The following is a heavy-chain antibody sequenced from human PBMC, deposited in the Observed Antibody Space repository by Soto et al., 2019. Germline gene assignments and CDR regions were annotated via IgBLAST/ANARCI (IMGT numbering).Heavy chain of an antibody. CDR3: ARVLSPTPRDQYYYYCYMDV. V-gene: IGHV1-69*02. CDR2: IIPILGIA. D-gene: IGHD3-3*01. J-gene: IGHJ6*03. CDR1: GGTFSSYT. Sequence: QVQLVQSGAEVKKPGSSVKVSCTASGGTFSSYTISWVRQAPGQGLEWMGRIIPILGIANYAQKFQGRVTITADKSTSTAYMELSSLRSEDTAVYYCARVLSPTPRDQYYYYCYMDVWGKGTTVTVSS.